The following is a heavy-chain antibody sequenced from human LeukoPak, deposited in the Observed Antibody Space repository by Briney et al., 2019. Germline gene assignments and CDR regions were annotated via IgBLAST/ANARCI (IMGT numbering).Heavy chain of an antibody. Sequence: SETLSLTCTVAGDSISSYYWSSLRQPPGKGQQWIGYIYYSGSTNYNPSLKRGATLSVDTSKNHFSLKLSSVTAADTAVYYCARVDIVLGPAIIPGGGWFDHWGQGTLVTVSS. J-gene: IGHJ5*02. CDR1: GDSISSYY. CDR2: IYYSGST. D-gene: IGHD2-2*02. CDR3: ARVDIVLGPAIIPGGGWFDH. V-gene: IGHV4-59*01.